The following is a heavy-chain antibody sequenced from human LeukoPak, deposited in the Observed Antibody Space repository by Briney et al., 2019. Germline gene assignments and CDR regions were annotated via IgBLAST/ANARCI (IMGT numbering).Heavy chain of an antibody. J-gene: IGHJ4*02. CDR1: GYTFTSYA. CDR2: INAGNGNT. D-gene: IGHD5-12*01. V-gene: IGHV1-3*01. Sequence: ASVKVSCKASGYTFTSYAMHWVRQAPGQRLEWMGWINAGNGNTKYSQKFQGRVTITRDTSASTAYMELSSLRSEDTAVYYRARVSPTTNKLAYWGQGTLVTVSS. CDR3: ARVSPTTNKLAY.